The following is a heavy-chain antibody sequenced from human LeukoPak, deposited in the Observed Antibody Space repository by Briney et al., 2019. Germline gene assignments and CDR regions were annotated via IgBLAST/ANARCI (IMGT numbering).Heavy chain of an antibody. J-gene: IGHJ4*02. CDR1: GGSFSGYY. Sequence: SETLSLTCAVSGGSFSGYYWSWIRQPPGKGLEWIGEINHSGSTNYNPSLKSRVTISVDTSKNQFSLKLSSVTAADTAVYYCARGGGDSSSWYRNFDYWGQGTLVTVSS. CDR2: INHSGST. D-gene: IGHD6-13*01. CDR3: ARGGGDSSSWYRNFDY. V-gene: IGHV4-34*01.